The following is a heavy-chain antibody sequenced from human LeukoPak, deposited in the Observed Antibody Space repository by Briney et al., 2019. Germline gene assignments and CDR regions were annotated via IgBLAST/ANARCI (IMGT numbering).Heavy chain of an antibody. CDR3: AGTTYYYDSSGYFDY. CDR2: INHSGST. CDR1: GGSFSGYY. V-gene: IGHV4-34*01. D-gene: IGHD3-22*01. J-gene: IGHJ4*02. Sequence: SETLSLTCAVYGGSFSGYYWSWIRQPPGKGLEWIGEINHSGSTNYNPSLKSRVTISVDTSKNQFSLKLSSVTAADTAEYYCAGTTYYYDSSGYFDYWGQGTLVTVSS.